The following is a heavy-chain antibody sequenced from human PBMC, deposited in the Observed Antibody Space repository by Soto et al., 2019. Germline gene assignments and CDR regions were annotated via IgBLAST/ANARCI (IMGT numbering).Heavy chain of an antibody. CDR1: GLTLSRYW. J-gene: IGHJ4*02. CDR3: SRDYYGPGPD. Sequence: EVQLVESGGGLVQPGGSLRLSCVASGLTLSRYWMSWVRQAPGKGLECVANIKEDGGKTYYVDSVKGRFTISRDNAKNSVYLQMNSLRVEDTAGYYCSRDYYGPGPDWGQGTLVIVSS. V-gene: IGHV3-7*04. D-gene: IGHD3-22*01. CDR2: IKEDGGKT.